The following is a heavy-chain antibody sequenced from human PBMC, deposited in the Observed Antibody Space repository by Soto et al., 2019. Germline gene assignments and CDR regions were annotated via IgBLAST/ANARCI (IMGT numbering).Heavy chain of an antibody. CDR1: GGTFSSYA. CDR2: IIPIFGTA. D-gene: IGHD6-13*01. Sequence: QVQLVQSGAEVKKPGSSVKVSCKASGGTFSSYAISWVRQAPGQGLEWMGGIIPIFGTANYAQKFQGRVTITADESTSTAYMELSSLRSEDTAVYYCARGTYSSSWQIIGYWGQGTLVTVSS. J-gene: IGHJ4*02. V-gene: IGHV1-69*01. CDR3: ARGTYSSSWQIIGY.